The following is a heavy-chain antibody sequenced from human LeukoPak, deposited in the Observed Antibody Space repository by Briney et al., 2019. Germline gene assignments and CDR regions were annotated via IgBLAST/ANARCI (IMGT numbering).Heavy chain of an antibody. CDR2: VYHTGIT. CDR3: ARHGILTDHSVRY. CDR1: GGSISSYY. V-gene: IGHV4-59*04. D-gene: IGHD3-9*01. J-gene: IGHJ4*02. Sequence: PSETLSLTCTVSGGSISSYYWSWIRQPPGKGLEWIGTVYHTGITHYNPSLSSRISMSVDTAKNHFSLRLNSVTANDTAVYYCARHGILTDHSVRYWGQGILVTVSS.